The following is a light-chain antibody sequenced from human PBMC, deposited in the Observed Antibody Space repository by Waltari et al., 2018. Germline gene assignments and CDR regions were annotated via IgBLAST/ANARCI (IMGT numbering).Light chain of an antibody. CDR1: QSVNTD. Sequence: EIVLTQSTGTLSLSPGEGATLSCRASQSVNTDLAWYQQRPGQAPRLLIYGASSRATGIPDRFSGSGSGTDFTLNISRLDPEDFAVYFCQQYGSSPRTFGQGTKVEVK. CDR3: QQYGSSPRT. CDR2: GAS. V-gene: IGKV3-20*01. J-gene: IGKJ1*01.